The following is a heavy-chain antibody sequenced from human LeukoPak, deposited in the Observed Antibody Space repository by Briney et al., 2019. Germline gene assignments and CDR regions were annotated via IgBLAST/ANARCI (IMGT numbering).Heavy chain of an antibody. V-gene: IGHV3-53*01. CDR1: GFTFSNAW. CDR2: IYSGGST. Sequence: PGGSLRLSCAASGFTFSNAWMSWVRQAPGKGLEWVSVIYSGGSTYYADSVKGRFTISRDNSKNTLYLQMNSLRAEDTAVYYCARAEGANRLDPWGQGTLVTVSS. J-gene: IGHJ5*02. CDR3: ARAEGANRLDP. D-gene: IGHD1-26*01.